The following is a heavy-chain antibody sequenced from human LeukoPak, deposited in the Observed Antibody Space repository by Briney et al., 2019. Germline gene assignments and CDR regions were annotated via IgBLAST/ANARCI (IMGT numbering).Heavy chain of an antibody. CDR1: GYSFTSYW. CDR3: ARRMGPYSYGAYYFDY. J-gene: IGHJ4*02. Sequence: GESLKISCKGSGYSFTSYWIGWVRQMPGKGLEWMGIIYPGDSDTRYSPSFQGQVTISADKSISTAYLQWSSLKASDTAMYYCARRMGPYSYGAYYFDYWGQGTLVTVSS. CDR2: IYPGDSDT. V-gene: IGHV5-51*01. D-gene: IGHD5-18*01.